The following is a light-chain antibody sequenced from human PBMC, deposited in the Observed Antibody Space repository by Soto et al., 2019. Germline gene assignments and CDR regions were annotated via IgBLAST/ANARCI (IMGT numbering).Light chain of an antibody. CDR3: QQYNNWPRT. J-gene: IGKJ1*01. V-gene: IGKV3-15*01. CDR2: GAS. Sequence: EIVMTQSPATLSVSPGERATLSCRTSQSVSSNLAWYQQKPGQAPRLLIYGASTRATGIPARFSGSGSGTGFTLTISSLQSEDFAVYSCQQYNNWPRTFGQGTKVEIK. CDR1: QSVSSN.